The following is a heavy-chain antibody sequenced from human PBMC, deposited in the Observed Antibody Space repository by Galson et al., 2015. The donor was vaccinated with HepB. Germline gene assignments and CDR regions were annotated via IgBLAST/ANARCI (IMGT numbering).Heavy chain of an antibody. CDR3: ARDEYYDFWSGYFNFDY. D-gene: IGHD3-3*01. Sequence: SVKVSCKASGYTFTSYGISWVRQAPGQGLEWMGWISAYNGNTNYAQKLQGRVTMTTDTSTSTAYMELRSLRSDDTAVYYCARDEYYDFWSGYFNFDYWGQGTLVTVSS. J-gene: IGHJ4*02. CDR1: GYTFTSYG. V-gene: IGHV1-18*01. CDR2: ISAYNGNT.